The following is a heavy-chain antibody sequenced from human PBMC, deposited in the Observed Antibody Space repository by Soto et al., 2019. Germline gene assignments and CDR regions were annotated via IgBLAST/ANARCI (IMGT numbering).Heavy chain of an antibody. CDR1: GYTFTGYY. CDR3: ARDLPWEQWLGPFDY. CDR2: INPNSGGS. J-gene: IGHJ4*02. D-gene: IGHD6-19*01. Sequence: GASVKVSCKASGYTFTGYYMHWVRQAPGQGLEWMGWINPNSGGSNYAQKFQGRVTMTRDTSISTAYMELSRLRSDATAVYYCARDLPWEQWLGPFDYWGQGTLVTVSS. V-gene: IGHV1-2*02.